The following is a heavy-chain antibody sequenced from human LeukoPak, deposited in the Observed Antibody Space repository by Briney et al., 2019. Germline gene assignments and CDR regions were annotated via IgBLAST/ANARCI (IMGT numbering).Heavy chain of an antibody. Sequence: PGRSLRLSCAASGFTFDDYAMHWVRQAPGKGLEWVSGISWNSGSIGYADSVKGRFTISRDNAKNSLYLQMNSLRAEDMALYYCAKGTGGYSSGGYFDYWGQGTLVTVSP. V-gene: IGHV3-9*03. CDR1: GFTFDDYA. J-gene: IGHJ4*02. D-gene: IGHD6-19*01. CDR3: AKGTGGYSSGGYFDY. CDR2: ISWNSGSI.